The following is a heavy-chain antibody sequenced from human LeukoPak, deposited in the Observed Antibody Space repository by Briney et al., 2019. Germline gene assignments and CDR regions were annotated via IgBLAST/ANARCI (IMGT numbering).Heavy chain of an antibody. D-gene: IGHD5-18*01. J-gene: IGHJ6*03. CDR1: GGSISSYY. Sequence: SETLSLTCTVSGGSISSYYWNWIRQPPGKGLEWIGSISYSGSTNYNPSLESRVAISVDTSKNQISLKLSSVTAADTTVYYCARAPERWYSYGSYTFYYMDVWGKGTTVTVSS. CDR2: ISYSGST. CDR3: ARAPERWYSYGSYTFYYMDV. V-gene: IGHV4-59*01.